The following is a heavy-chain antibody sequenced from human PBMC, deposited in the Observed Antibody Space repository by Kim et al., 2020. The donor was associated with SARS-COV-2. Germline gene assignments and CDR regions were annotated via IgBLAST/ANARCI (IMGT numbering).Heavy chain of an antibody. J-gene: IGHJ4*02. D-gene: IGHD3-22*01. CDR3: AKDLLIYYYDSSGYKLDY. Sequence: KGRFTISRDNSKNTLYLQRNILRAEETAVYYCAKDLLIYYYDSSGYKLDYWGQGTLVTVSS. V-gene: IGHV3-23*01.